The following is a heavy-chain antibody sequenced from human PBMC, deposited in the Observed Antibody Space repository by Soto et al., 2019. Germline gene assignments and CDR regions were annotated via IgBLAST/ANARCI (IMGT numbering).Heavy chain of an antibody. CDR1: GGTFNTYP. D-gene: IGHD3-22*01. V-gene: IGHV1-69*04. J-gene: IGHJ5*02. CDR2: IIPILDIA. Sequence: SVKVSCKTSGGTFNTYPISWVRQAPGQGLEWMGTIIPILDIANYAQKFQGRVTITADKSTSTAYMELSSLESEDTAVYYCARGVNYYDSSGSSWFDPWGQGALVTVSS. CDR3: ARGVNYYDSSGSSWFDP.